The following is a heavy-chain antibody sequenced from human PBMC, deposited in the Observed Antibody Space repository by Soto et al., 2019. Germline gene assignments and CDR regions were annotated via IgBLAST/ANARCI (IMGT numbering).Heavy chain of an antibody. CDR1: GFTFSTYG. CDR2: IWYDGSKI. V-gene: IGHV3-33*01. J-gene: IGHJ6*01. Sequence: GGSLRLSCAASGFTFSTYGMHWVRQAPGKGLEWVAVIWYDGSKIYYADSVKGRFTISRDNSKSTLYLQMNSLRAEDTAVYYCARPLEQHQLGFGMDVWGQGSPVTVSS. CDR3: ARPLEQHQLGFGMDV. D-gene: IGHD6-13*01.